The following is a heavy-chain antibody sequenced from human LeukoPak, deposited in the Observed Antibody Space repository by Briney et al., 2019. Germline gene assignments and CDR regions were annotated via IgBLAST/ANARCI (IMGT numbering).Heavy chain of an antibody. CDR3: ARSYYDSSGYYFDDAFDI. D-gene: IGHD3-22*01. CDR2: INPNSGGT. Sequence: GASVKVSCKASGYTFTGYYMHWVRQAPGQGLEWMGWINPNSGGTNYAQKFQGRVTMTRDTSISTAYMELSRLRSDDTAVYYCARSYYDSSGYYFDDAFDIWGQGTMVTVSS. CDR1: GYTFTGYY. J-gene: IGHJ3*02. V-gene: IGHV1-2*02.